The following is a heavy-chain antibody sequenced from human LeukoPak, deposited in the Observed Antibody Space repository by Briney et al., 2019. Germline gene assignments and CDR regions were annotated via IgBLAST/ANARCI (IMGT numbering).Heavy chain of an antibody. D-gene: IGHD5-24*01. J-gene: IGHJ4*02. CDR1: GYTFTSYG. Sequence: GASVKVSCKASGYTFTSYGISWVRQAPGQGLEWMGRIIPILGIANYAQKFQGRVTITADKSTSTAYMELSSLRSEDTAVYYCARRRDGYNSIPGLDYWGQGTLVTVSS. CDR2: IIPILGIA. V-gene: IGHV1-69*04. CDR3: ARRRDGYNSIPGLDY.